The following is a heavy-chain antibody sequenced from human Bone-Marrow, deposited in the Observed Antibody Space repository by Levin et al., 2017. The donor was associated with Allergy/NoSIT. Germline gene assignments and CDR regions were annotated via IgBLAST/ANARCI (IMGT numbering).Heavy chain of an antibody. Sequence: QTLSLTCTFSGFSLSTSGMCVTWIRQPPGKALEWLARIDWDDDKYYSASLKTSLSVSKDTPKNQVVLTMTNMDPVDTATYFCARMIYSSSLYGYAFDVWGLGTMVIVSS. CDR1: GFSLSTSGMC. D-gene: IGHD6-19*01. J-gene: IGHJ3*01. CDR3: ARMIYSSSLYGYAFDV. V-gene: IGHV2-70*11. CDR2: IDWDDDK.